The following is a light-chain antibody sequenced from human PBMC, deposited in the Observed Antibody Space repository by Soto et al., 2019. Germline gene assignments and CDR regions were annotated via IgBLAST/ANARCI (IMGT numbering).Light chain of an antibody. J-gene: IGKJ1*01. CDR2: DAY. Sequence: EVVLTHSPVTLSLSPGERSTLSCRASQSFRGLLAWYQQKPGQAPRLLIYDAYNRATGIPPRFSGSGSGTDFTLTISSLEPEDSAVYYCLQRHMWPITFGQGTKVDI. CDR3: LQRHMWPIT. CDR1: QSFRGL. V-gene: IGKV3-11*01.